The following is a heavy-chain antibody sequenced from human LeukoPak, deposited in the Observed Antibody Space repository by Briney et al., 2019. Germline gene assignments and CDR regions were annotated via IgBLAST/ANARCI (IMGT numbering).Heavy chain of an antibody. Sequence: QPGGSLRLSCAASGFTFSSYGMHWVRQAPGKGLEWVAVIWYDGSNKYYADSVKGRFTISRDNSKNTLYLQMNSLRAEDTAVYYCARQYCTNGVCYENWFDPWGQGTLVTVSS. D-gene: IGHD2-8*01. CDR3: ARQYCTNGVCYENWFDP. CDR2: IWYDGSNK. J-gene: IGHJ5*02. CDR1: GFTFSSYG. V-gene: IGHV3-30*19.